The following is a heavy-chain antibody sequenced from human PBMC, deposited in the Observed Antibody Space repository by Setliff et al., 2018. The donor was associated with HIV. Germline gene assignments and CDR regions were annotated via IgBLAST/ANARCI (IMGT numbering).Heavy chain of an antibody. CDR2: IYYSGST. D-gene: IGHD1-26*01. Sequence: TLSLTCTVSGGSISNYYWSWIRQPPGRGLQWIGYIYYSGSTNYNPSLKSRVTISVDTSKNQFSLKLSSVTAADTAVYYCARAGDGSPFYYYYYMDVWGKGTTVTVSS. J-gene: IGHJ6*03. CDR1: GGSISNYY. CDR3: ARAGDGSPFYYYYYMDV. V-gene: IGHV4-59*01.